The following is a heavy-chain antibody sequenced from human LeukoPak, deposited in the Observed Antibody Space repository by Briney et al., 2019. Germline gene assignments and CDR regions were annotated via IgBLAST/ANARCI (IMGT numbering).Heavy chain of an antibody. CDR1: GFTFSSYG. J-gene: IGHJ4*02. Sequence: GGSLRLSCAASGFTFSSYGMHWVRQAPGKGLEWVAFIRYDGSNKYYADSVKGRFTISRDNSKNTLYLQMNGLRAEDTAVYYCAKDAGGRYCSSTSCYPGAYWGQGTLVTVSS. V-gene: IGHV3-30*02. D-gene: IGHD2-2*01. CDR2: IRYDGSNK. CDR3: AKDAGGRYCSSTSCYPGAY.